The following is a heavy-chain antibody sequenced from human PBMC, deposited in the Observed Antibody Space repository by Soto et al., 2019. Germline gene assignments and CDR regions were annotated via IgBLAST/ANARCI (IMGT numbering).Heavy chain of an antibody. CDR1: AFTFSAYG. V-gene: IGHV3-48*02. D-gene: IGHD1-26*01. CDR3: ARVWGYRHYYGMDV. J-gene: IGHJ6*02. Sequence: EVQLVESGGGLVQPGGSLRLSCVASAFTFSAYGMHWVRQAPGKGLEWVSYISTSSSTIYYADSVKGRFIISRDSAKSSLYLQMNSLRDEDTAVYYCARVWGYRHYYGMDVWGQGTTVTVSS. CDR2: ISTSSSTI.